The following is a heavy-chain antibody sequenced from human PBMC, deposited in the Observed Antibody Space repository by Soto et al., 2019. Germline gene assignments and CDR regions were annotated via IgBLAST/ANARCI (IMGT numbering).Heavy chain of an antibody. V-gene: IGHV6-1*01. D-gene: IGHD6-13*01. J-gene: IGHJ6*04. Sequence: PSQTLSLTCAISGDSVSSNSAAWNWIRQSPSRGLEWLGRTYYRSKWYNDYAVSVKSRITINPDTSKNQFSLQLNSVTPEDTAVYYCARDQSLAAAGHYYYYGMDVGGKGTTVTVPS. CDR3: ARDQSLAAAGHYYYYGMDV. CDR1: GDSVSSNSAA. CDR2: TYYRSKWYN.